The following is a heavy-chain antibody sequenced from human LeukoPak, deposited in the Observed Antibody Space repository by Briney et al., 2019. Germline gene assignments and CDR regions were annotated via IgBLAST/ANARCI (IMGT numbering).Heavy chain of an antibody. Sequence: ASVKVSFKASGYTFTSYGISWVRQAPGQGLEWMGWSSAYNGNTNYAQKLQGRVTMTTDTSTSTAYMELRSLRSDDTAVYYCARGSYNYPQGDYWGQGTLVTVSS. CDR3: ARGSYNYPQGDY. CDR2: SSAYNGNT. J-gene: IGHJ4*02. CDR1: GYTFTSYG. D-gene: IGHD5-24*01. V-gene: IGHV1-18*01.